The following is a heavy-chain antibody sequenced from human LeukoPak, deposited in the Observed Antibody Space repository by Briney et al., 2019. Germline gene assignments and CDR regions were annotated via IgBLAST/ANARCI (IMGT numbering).Heavy chain of an antibody. D-gene: IGHD5-12*01. J-gene: IGHJ6*03. CDR1: GFTFSSYG. CDR2: IRYDGSNK. V-gene: IGHV3-30*02. CDR3: GRGARPPHYYYYMDV. Sequence: GGSLRLSCAASGFTFSSYGMHWVRQAPGKGLEWVAFIRYDGSNKYYADSVKGRFTISRDNSKNTLYLQMNSLRAEDTAVYYCGRGARPPHYYYYMDVWGKGTTVTVSS.